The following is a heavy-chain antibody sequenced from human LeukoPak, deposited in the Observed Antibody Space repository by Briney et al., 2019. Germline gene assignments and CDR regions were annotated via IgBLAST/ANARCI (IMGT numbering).Heavy chain of an antibody. D-gene: IGHD2-21*02. CDR3: ARRSSRDPGHYMDV. Sequence: GGSLRLSCAASGFTVSNSYMSWVRQAPGKGLEWVSVIYSGDSTYYADSVKGRFTISRDASKNTLYLQMNSLRAEDTAVYYCARRSSRDPGHYMDVWGTGTTVTVSS. J-gene: IGHJ6*03. CDR2: IYSGDST. V-gene: IGHV3-66*02. CDR1: GFTVSNSY.